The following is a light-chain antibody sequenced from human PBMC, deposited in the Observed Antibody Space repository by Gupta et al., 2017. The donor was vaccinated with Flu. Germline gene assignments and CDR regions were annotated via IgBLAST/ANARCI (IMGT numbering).Light chain of an antibody. J-gene: IGKJ3*01. V-gene: IGKV3-15*01. CDR3: QDYNYWPRT. Sequence: ETVMTQSPATLSVSPGDTATLSCRASQSVSTNLAWYQHRPGQAPRVLIYGASTRANGIPARFSGSGSGTEFTLTISSLQSEDFAVYYCQDYNYWPRTFGHGTTVDIK. CDR2: GAS. CDR1: QSVSTN.